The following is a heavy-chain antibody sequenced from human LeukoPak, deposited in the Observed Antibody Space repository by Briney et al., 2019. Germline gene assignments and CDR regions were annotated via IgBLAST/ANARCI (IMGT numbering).Heavy chain of an antibody. Sequence: GGSLRLSCAASGFSVSSHYMSWVRQARGKGLEWVSVIYSGGSTYYADSVKGRFTISRHNSKNTLYLQMNSLRAEDTAVYYCARGKSGLYTFDYWGQGTLVTVSS. CDR1: GFSVSSHY. D-gene: IGHD3-16*01. V-gene: IGHV3-53*04. CDR2: IYSGGST. J-gene: IGHJ4*02. CDR3: ARGKSGLYTFDY.